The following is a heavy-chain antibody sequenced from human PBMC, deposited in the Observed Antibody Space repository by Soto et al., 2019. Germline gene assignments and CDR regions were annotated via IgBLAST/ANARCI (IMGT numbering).Heavy chain of an antibody. V-gene: IGHV4-34*01. CDR1: GGSFSGYH. CDR2: INHSGST. Sequence: SETLSLTCAVYGGSFSGYHWSWIRQPPGKGLEWIGEINHSGSTNYNPSLKSRVTISVDTSKNQFSLKLSSVTAADTAVYYCARSFVVVTATHFDYWGQGTLVTVSS. D-gene: IGHD2-21*02. J-gene: IGHJ4*02. CDR3: ARSFVVVTATHFDY.